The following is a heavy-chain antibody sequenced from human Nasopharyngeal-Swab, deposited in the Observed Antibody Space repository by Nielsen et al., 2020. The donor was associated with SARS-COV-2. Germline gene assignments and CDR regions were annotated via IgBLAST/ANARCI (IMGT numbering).Heavy chain of an antibody. J-gene: IGHJ4*02. CDR3: ARLPSAWGRRDFDY. CDR2: ISSSVSYI. Sequence: GGSLRLSCAASGFTFSTYSMVWVRQAPAKGLEWVSWISSSVSYISYADSVKGRFTISRDNAKNAPYLQMSSLRAEDTAVYYCARLPSAWGRRDFDYWGQGTLVTVSS. V-gene: IGHV3-21*06. CDR1: GFTFSTYS. D-gene: IGHD6-19*01.